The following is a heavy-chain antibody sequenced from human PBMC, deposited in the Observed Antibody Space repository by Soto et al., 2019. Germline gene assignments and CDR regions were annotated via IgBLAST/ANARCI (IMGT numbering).Heavy chain of an antibody. CDR3: AMSAGYGGAFDV. V-gene: IGHV3-23*04. CDR1: GFTFSIYA. Sequence: QLVESGGALAQPGGSLRLSCVGSGFTFSIYALTWVRQAPGKGLEWVSLITNNGDTTFFGDSVKGRFSISRDNCKNTLYLQLSTMRAEDPAVYYCAMSAGYGGAFDVWGQGTMVAVSS. CDR2: ITNNGDTT. J-gene: IGHJ3*01. D-gene: IGHD5-12*01.